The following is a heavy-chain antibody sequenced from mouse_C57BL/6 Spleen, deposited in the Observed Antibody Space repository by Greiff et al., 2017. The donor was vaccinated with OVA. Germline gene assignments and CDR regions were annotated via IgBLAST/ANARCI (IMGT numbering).Heavy chain of an antibody. J-gene: IGHJ1*03. CDR3: ARGGNYWYFDV. Sequence: QVQLQQPGAELVKPGASVKLSCKASGYTFTSYWMQWVKQRPGQGLEWIGEIDPSDRYTNYNQKFTGKATLTVDTSSSTAYMQLSRLTSEDAAVYYCARGGNYWYFDVWGTGTTVTVSA. CDR2: IDPSDRYT. V-gene: IGHV1-50*01. D-gene: IGHD2-1*01. CDR1: GYTFTSYW.